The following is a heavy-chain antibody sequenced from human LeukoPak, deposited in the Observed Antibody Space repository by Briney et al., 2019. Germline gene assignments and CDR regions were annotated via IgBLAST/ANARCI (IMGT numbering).Heavy chain of an antibody. CDR1: GLTVSSNY. V-gene: IGHV3-66*01. CDR3: ARGAYGSGSYGDNWFDP. Sequence: GGSLRLSCAASGLTVSSNYMNWVRQAPGKGLEWVSVIYSGGSTYYADSVKGRFTISRDNSKITLYLQTNSLKAEDTAVYYCARGAYGSGSYGDNWFDPWGQGTLVTVSS. CDR2: IYSGGST. J-gene: IGHJ5*02. D-gene: IGHD3-10*01.